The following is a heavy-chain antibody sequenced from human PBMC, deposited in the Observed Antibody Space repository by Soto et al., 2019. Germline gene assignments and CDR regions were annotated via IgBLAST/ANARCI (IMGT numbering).Heavy chain of an antibody. CDR3: ARQAGRVFDY. D-gene: IGHD6-19*01. V-gene: IGHV4-59*08. Sequence: AETLSLTCTGSGGPITSYWLSWVRQPPGKGLEWMGYIYYSGITNCNPSLKSRVPISVDTSKNQFSLKLSSVTAADTAVYYCARQAGRVFDYWGQGTLVTVS. CDR2: IYYSGIT. CDR1: GGPITSYW. J-gene: IGHJ4*02.